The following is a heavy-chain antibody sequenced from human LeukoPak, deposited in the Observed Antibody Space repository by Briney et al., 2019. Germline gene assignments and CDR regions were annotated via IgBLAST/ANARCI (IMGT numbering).Heavy chain of an antibody. V-gene: IGHV3-43*02. CDR1: GFTFDDYA. J-gene: IGHJ4*02. D-gene: IGHD5-18*01. Sequence: GGSLRLSCAASGFTFDDYAMYWVRQPPGKGLEWVSLISGDGYSTYYADSVKGRFTIPRDSSKNCLYLQMNSLRTEDTALYYCVKDIAQQFGYRYGSLDYWGQGTLVTVSS. CDR3: VKDIAQQFGYRYGSLDY. CDR2: ISGDGYST.